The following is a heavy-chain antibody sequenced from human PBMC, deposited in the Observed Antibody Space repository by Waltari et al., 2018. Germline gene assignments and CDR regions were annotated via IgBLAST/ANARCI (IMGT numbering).Heavy chain of an antibody. CDR1: GGSFSGSY. Sequence: QVQLQQWGAGLLKPSETLSLTCAVYGGSFSGSYWAWIRPPPGNGLEWIGEINHSGSTNYNPSLKSRVTISVDTSKNQFSLKLSSVTAADTAVYYCARGGYYDFWSGYREGNWFDPWGQGTLVTVSS. J-gene: IGHJ5*02. D-gene: IGHD3-3*01. CDR3: ARGGYYDFWSGYREGNWFDP. V-gene: IGHV4-34*01. CDR2: INHSGST.